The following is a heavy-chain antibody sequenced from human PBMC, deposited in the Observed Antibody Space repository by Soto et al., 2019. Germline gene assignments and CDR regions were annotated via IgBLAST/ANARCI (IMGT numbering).Heavy chain of an antibody. J-gene: IGHJ4*02. V-gene: IGHV3-23*01. CDR1: GFTFSSYA. CDR2: ISGSGGST. D-gene: IGHD3-9*01. Sequence: EVQLLESGGGLVQPGGSLRLSCAASGFTFSSYAMSWVRQAPGKGLEWVSGISGSGGSTYYADSVKGRFTISRDNSKNTLYLQMNSLRAEDTAVYYCAKVPGGYDILTGSGGYWGQGTLVTVSS. CDR3: AKVPGGYDILTGSGGY.